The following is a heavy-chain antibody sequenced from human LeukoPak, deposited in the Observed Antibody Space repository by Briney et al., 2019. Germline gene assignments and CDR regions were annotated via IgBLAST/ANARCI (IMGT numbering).Heavy chain of an antibody. V-gene: IGHV3-23*01. CDR2: ISGSGGST. J-gene: IGHJ6*02. CDR1: GFTFSSYA. Sequence: GGSLRLSCAASGFTFSSYAMSWVRQAPGKGLEWVSAISGSGGSTYYADSVKGRFTISRDNSKNTLYLQMNSLRAEDTAVYYCAKAPRVEVYYGMDVWGQGTTVTVSS. CDR3: AKAPRVEVYYGMDV.